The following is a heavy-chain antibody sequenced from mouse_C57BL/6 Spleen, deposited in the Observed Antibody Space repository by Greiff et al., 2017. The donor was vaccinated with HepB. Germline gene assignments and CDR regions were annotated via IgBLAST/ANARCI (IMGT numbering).Heavy chain of an antibody. V-gene: IGHV1-80*01. CDR2: IYPGDGDT. Sequence: QVQLQQSGAELVKPGASVKISCKASGYAFSSYWMNWVKQRPGKGLEWIGQIYPGDGDTNYNGKFKGKATLTADKSSSTAYMQLSSLTSEDSAVYFCARSGGLGPHYFDYWGQGTTLTVSS. CDR3: ARSGGLGPHYFDY. D-gene: IGHD4-1*01. J-gene: IGHJ2*01. CDR1: GYAFSSYW.